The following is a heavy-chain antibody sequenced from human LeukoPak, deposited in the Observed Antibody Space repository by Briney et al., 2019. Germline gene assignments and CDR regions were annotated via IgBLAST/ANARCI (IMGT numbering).Heavy chain of an antibody. V-gene: IGHV4-59*01. CDR2: IYYSGST. CDR1: GGSISSYY. D-gene: IGHD3-22*01. CDR3: ARAGRSGYADY. Sequence: SETLSLTCTVSGGSISSYYWSWIRQPPGKGLERIGYIYYSGSTNYNPSLKSRVTISVDTSKNQFSLKLSSVTAADTAVYYCARAGRSGYADYWGQGTLVTVSS. J-gene: IGHJ4*02.